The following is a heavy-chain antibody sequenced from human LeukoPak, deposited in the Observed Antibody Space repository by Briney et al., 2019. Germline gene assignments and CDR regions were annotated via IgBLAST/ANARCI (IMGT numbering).Heavy chain of an antibody. J-gene: IGHJ4*02. D-gene: IGHD2-21*02. CDR1: GFTFSSYG. Sequence: PGGSLRLSCAASGFTFSSYGMHWVRQAPGKGLEWVAVIWYDGSNKYYADSVKGRFTISRDNSKNTLYLQMNSLRAEDTAVYYCARDLGAYCGGDRYQEGVDYWGQGTLVTVSS. V-gene: IGHV3-33*01. CDR3: ARDLGAYCGGDRYQEGVDY. CDR2: IWYDGSNK.